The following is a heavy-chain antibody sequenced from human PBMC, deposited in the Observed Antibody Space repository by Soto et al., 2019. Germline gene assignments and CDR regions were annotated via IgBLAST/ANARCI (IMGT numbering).Heavy chain of an antibody. CDR1: GFTFSSYS. Sequence: EVQLVESGGGLVQPGGSLRLSCAASGFTFSSYSMNWVRQAPGKGLEWLSYISSSISTMHYADSVKGRFTISRDNAKNSQDMQINSLRDEDTAVYYCAREVRDTAVADFDYWGQGTLVTVSS. CDR3: AREVRDTAVADFDY. J-gene: IGHJ4*02. V-gene: IGHV3-48*02. D-gene: IGHD5-18*01. CDR2: ISSSISTM.